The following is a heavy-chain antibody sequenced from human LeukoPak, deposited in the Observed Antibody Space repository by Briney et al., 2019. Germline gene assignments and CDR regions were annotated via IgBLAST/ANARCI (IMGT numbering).Heavy chain of an antibody. D-gene: IGHD6-13*01. CDR1: GGSFSGYY. J-gene: IGHJ6*02. CDR3: ETQHIAAAGGVV. V-gene: IGHV4-34*01. Sequence: SETLSLTCAVYGGSFSGYYWSWIRQPPGKGLEWIGEINHSGSTNYNPSLKSRVTISVDTSKNQFSLKLSSVTAADTAVYYCETQHIAAAGGVVWGQGTTVTVSS. CDR2: INHSGST.